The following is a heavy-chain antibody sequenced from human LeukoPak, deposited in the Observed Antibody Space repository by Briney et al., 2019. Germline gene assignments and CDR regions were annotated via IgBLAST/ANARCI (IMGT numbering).Heavy chain of an antibody. V-gene: IGHV4-61*02. J-gene: IGHJ3*02. CDR3: ARSSRAYCGGDCWNDAFDI. CDR2: IYTSGST. CDR1: GGSISSGSYY. D-gene: IGHD2-21*01. Sequence: SETLSLTCTVSGGSISSGSYYWRWIRQPAGTGLEWIGRIYTSGSTNYNPSLKSRVTISVDTSKNQFSLKLSSVTAADTAVYYCARSSRAYCGGDCWNDAFDIWGQGTMVTVSS.